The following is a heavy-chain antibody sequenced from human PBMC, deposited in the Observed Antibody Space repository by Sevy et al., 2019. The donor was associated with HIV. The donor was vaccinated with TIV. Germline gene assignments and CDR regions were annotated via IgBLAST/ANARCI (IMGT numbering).Heavy chain of an antibody. CDR3: AREGYYDSSGYYYYFDY. J-gene: IGHJ4*02. CDR2: IWYDGSNK. CDR1: GFTFSSYG. V-gene: IGHV3-33*01. D-gene: IGHD3-22*01. Sequence: GGSLRLSCAASGFTFSSYGMHWVRQAPGKGLEWVAVIWYDGSNKYYADSVKGRFTISRENSKNTLYLQMNSRRAEDTAVYYCAREGYYDSSGYYYYFDYWGQGTLVTVSS.